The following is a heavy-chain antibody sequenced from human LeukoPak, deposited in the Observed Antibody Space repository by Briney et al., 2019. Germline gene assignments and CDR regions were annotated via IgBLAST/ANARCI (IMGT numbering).Heavy chain of an antibody. CDR1: GFTVSSNY. CDR2: IYSGGST. Sequence: PGGSLRLSCAASGFTVSSNYMSWVRQAPGKGLEWVSVIYSGGSTYHADSVKGRFTISRDNSKNTLYLQMNSLRAEDTAVYYCARDRLRGEVATIPFYWGQGTLVTVSS. J-gene: IGHJ4*02. V-gene: IGHV3-53*01. D-gene: IGHD5-12*01. CDR3: ARDRLRGEVATIPFY.